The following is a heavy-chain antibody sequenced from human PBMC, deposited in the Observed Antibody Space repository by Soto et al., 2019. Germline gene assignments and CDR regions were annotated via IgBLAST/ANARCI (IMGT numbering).Heavy chain of an antibody. CDR3: ARMPNYDSLTGSNYYFDY. J-gene: IGHJ4*02. V-gene: IGHV1-18*01. CDR1: GYTFTSYG. Sequence: QVQLVQSGAEVKKPGTSVKVSCKASGYTFTSYGISWVRQAPGQGLEWMGWISAYNGNTNYAQKLQGRVTMTTDTSTSTAYMELRSLRSDDTSVYYCARMPNYDSLTGSNYYFDYWGQGTLVTVSS. CDR2: ISAYNGNT. D-gene: IGHD3-9*01.